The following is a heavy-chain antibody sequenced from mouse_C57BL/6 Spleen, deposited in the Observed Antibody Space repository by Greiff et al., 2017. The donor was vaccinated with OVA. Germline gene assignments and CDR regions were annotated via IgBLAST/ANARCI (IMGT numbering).Heavy chain of an antibody. CDR1: GYTFTSYW. V-gene: IGHV1-69*01. CDR3: ARLAPLEFDY. Sequence: VQLQQSGAELVMPGASVKLSCKASGYTFTSYWMHWVKQRPGQGLEWIGEIDPSDSYTNYNQKFKGKSTLTVDKSSSTAYMQLSSLTSEDSAVYYCARLAPLEFDYWGQGTTLTVSS. J-gene: IGHJ2*01. CDR2: IDPSDSYT.